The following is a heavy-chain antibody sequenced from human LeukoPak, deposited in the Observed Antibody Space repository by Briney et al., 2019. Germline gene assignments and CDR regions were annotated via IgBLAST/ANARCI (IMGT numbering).Heavy chain of an antibody. V-gene: IGHV4-59*01. CDR3: AGAGQGDFWSGLRYFDY. Sequence: KPSETLSLTCTVSGGSISRYYWSWIRQPPGKGLEWIGYIYYGGSTNYNPSLKSRVTISVDTSKNHFSLKLSSVTAADTAVYYCAGAGQGDFWSGLRYFDYWGQGTLVTVSS. CDR2: IYYGGST. CDR1: GGSISRYY. D-gene: IGHD3-3*01. J-gene: IGHJ4*02.